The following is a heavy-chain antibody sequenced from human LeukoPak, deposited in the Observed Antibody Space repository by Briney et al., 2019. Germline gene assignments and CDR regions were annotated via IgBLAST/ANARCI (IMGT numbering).Heavy chain of an antibody. J-gene: IGHJ5*02. CDR1: GYTFTSYD. CDR2: MNPNSGNT. V-gene: IGHV1-8*01. D-gene: IGHD2-2*02. Sequence: ASVKVSCKASGYTFTSYDINCVRQATGQGLEWMGWMNPNSGNTGYAQKFQGRVTMTRNTSISTAYMELSSLRSEDTAVYYCARRPPIVVVPAAIRDYNWFDPWGQGTLVTVSS. CDR3: ARRPPIVVVPAAIRDYNWFDP.